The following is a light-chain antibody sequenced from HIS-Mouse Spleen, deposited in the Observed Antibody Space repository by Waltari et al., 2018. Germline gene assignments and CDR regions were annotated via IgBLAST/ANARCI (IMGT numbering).Light chain of an antibody. J-gene: IGLJ1*01. CDR2: EGS. Sequence: QSALTQPPSASGSPGQSVTISCTGTSSDVGGYNYVSWYQQHPGKAPKLMIYEGSKRPSGVPDSFSGSKSGNTASLTVSGLQAEDEADYYCSSYAGSNNLGVFGTGTKVTVL. V-gene: IGLV2-8*01. CDR3: SSYAGSNNLGV. CDR1: SSDVGGYNY.